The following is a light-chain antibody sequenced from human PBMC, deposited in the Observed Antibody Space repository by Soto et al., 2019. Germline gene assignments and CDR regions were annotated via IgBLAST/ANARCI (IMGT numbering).Light chain of an antibody. CDR3: QHYGASAMYT. CDR2: GAY. Sequence: EIVLTQSPGTLSLSPGERATLSCRASQSVTNNYLAWYQQKPGQAPRLLIYGAYSRATGIPDRFSGSGSGTDFTLTISRLEPEDFAVYYCQHYGASAMYTFGQGTKLETK. J-gene: IGKJ2*01. CDR1: QSVTNNY. V-gene: IGKV3-20*01.